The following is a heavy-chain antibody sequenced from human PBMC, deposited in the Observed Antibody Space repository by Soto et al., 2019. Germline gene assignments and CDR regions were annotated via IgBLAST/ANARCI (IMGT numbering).Heavy chain of an antibody. V-gene: IGHV4-4*07. J-gene: IGHJ6*02. CDR3: ARDRDRGFGESYARPLEGYGMDV. D-gene: IGHD3-10*01. Sequence: SETLSLTCTASGGSISTYYCSWIRLSAGKGLAWIGRIYTSGSTNYNPSPKSRVTMSVDTSKNQFSLKLSSVTAADTAVYYCARDRDRGFGESYARPLEGYGMDVWGQGTTVTVSS. CDR1: GGSISTYY. CDR2: IYTSGST.